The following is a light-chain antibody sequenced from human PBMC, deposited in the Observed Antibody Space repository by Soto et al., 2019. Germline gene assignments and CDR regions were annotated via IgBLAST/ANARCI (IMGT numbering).Light chain of an antibody. CDR2: GVS. J-gene: IGKJ2*01. CDR1: QSVTNN. Sequence: ELVMTQSPATLSVSPGERATLSCRASQSVTNNLAWYPQKPGQPPKLVLYGVSTRAAGIPARFNGSGSGTEFTLTISSLQSEDFAVYYCQQYNNWPPRYTFGQGTKLEIK. CDR3: QQYNNWPPRYT. V-gene: IGKV3D-15*01.